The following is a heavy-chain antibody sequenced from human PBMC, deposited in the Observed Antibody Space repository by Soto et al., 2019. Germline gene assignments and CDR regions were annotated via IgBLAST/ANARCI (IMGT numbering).Heavy chain of an antibody. J-gene: IGHJ5*02. V-gene: IGHV3-23*01. Sequence: GGSLRLSCAVSGFMFSSSPMTWVRQAPGKGLEWVSSISGSNANTYYTDSVKGRFTISRDNSRSTLYLQMNSLRAEDTAVYYCAKLSPASGPWGLGTLVTVSS. CDR2: ISGSNANT. CDR1: GFMFSSSP. D-gene: IGHD3-10*01. CDR3: AKLSPASGP.